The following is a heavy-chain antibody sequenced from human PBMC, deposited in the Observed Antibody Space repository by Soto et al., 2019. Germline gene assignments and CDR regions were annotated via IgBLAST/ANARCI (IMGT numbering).Heavy chain of an antibody. J-gene: IGHJ4*02. CDR1: GFTFSSYG. Sequence: QVQLVESGGGVVQPGRSLRLSCAASGFTFSSYGMHWVRQAPGKGLEWVTVISYDGNVAYYADSVKGRFTISRDNSKNTLYLQMNSLRTEDTDMYYCAKEGPITNWYFDYWGQGTLVTASS. V-gene: IGHV3-30*18. CDR3: AKEGPITNWYFDY. CDR2: ISYDGNVA. D-gene: IGHD1-1*01.